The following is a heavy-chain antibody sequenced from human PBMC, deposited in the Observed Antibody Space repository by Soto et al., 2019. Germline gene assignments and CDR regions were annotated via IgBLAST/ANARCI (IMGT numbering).Heavy chain of an antibody. CDR2: ISSSSNNK. V-gene: IGHV3-21*01. J-gene: IGHJ5*02. CDR3: ARDRGSSGWYDGGWFDP. CDR1: GFTFSSYS. Sequence: EVQLVESGGGLVKPGGSLRLSCAASGFTFSSYSMNWVRQAPGKGLEWVSCISSSSNNKYYADSVKGRFTISRDNAKNSLYLQMNSLRAEDTAVYYCARDRGSSGWYDGGWFDPWGQGTLVTVSS. D-gene: IGHD6-19*01.